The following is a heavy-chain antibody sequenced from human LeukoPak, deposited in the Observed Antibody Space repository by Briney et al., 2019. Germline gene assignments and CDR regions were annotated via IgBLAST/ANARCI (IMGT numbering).Heavy chain of an antibody. D-gene: IGHD4-17*01. J-gene: IGHJ4*02. CDR2: ISYDGSNK. Sequence: GGSLRLSCAASGFTFSSYAIHWVRQAPGKGLEWVAVISYDGSNKYYADSVKGRSTISRDNSKNTLHLQMNSLRAEDTAVYYCARETGSAVGSTDFDYWGQGTLVTVSS. CDR1: GFTFSSYA. V-gene: IGHV3-30-3*01. CDR3: ARETGSAVGSTDFDY.